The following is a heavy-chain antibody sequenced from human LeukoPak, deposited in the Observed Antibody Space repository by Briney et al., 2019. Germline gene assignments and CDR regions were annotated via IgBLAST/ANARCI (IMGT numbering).Heavy chain of an antibody. V-gene: IGHV4-39*07. D-gene: IGHD3-10*01. CDR1: GGSISSSSYY. Sequence: SETLSLTCTVSGGSISSSSYYWGWIRQPPGKGLEWIGSIYYSGSTYYNPSLKSRVTISVDTSKNQFSLKLSSVTAADTAVYYCARVGGSGSYRGYYYYYYMDVWGKGTTVTISS. CDR2: IYYSGST. J-gene: IGHJ6*03. CDR3: ARVGGSGSYRGYYYYYYMDV.